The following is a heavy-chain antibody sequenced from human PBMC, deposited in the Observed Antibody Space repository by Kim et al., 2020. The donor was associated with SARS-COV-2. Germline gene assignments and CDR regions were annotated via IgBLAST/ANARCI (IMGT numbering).Heavy chain of an antibody. D-gene: IGHD3-10*01. CDR1: GFTFSTCA. CDR3: ARDPWSRLRGVTYSYYGMNV. CDR2: ISDNGSNK. V-gene: IGHV3-30-3*01. Sequence: GGSLRLSCAASGFTFSTCAIHWVRQAPCKGLEWGAVISDNGSNKNYADSVQGRFTMSTDNSKNTLYRQMNSLRSEETALYDCARDPWSRLRGVTYSYYGMNVWGQGTTVTVSS. J-gene: IGHJ6*02.